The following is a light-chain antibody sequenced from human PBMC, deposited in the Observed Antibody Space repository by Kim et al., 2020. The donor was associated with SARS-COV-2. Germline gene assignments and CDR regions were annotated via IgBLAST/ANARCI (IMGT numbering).Light chain of an antibody. V-gene: IGLV1-51*01. J-gene: IGLJ3*02. CDR3: GTWDSSLSPNWV. Sequence: QKVTISCSGRSSNIGNNYVSWYQQFPGTAPKLLIYDNNKRPSGIPDRFSGSKSGTSATLGITGLQTGDEADYYCGTWDSSLSPNWVFGGGTQLTVL. CDR1: SSNIGNNY. CDR2: DNN.